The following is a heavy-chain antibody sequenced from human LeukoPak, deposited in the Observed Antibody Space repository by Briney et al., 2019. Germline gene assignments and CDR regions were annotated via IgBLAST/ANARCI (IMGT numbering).Heavy chain of an antibody. CDR2: ISYDGSNK. Sequence: PGRSLRLSCAASGFTFSSYAMHWVRQAPGKGLEWVAVISYDGSNKYYADSVKGRFTISRDNSKNTLYLQMNSLRAEDTAVYYRARDRYGSGRPWFDPWGQGTLVTVSS. D-gene: IGHD3-10*01. J-gene: IGHJ5*02. CDR3: ARDRYGSGRPWFDP. CDR1: GFTFSSYA. V-gene: IGHV3-30*04.